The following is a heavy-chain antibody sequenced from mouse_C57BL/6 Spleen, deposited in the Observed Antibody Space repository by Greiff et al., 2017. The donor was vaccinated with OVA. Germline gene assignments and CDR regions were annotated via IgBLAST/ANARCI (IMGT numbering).Heavy chain of an antibody. CDR1: GFSLSTFGMC. Sequence: ESGPGILQPSQTLSLTCSFSGFSLSTFGMCVGWIRQPSGKGLEWLAHIWWDDDKYSNPALKSRLTISTDPTTNQVFLKIANVDTADTATYCCARIRPFYGNYEGFAYWGQGTLVTVSA. CDR2: IWWDDDK. J-gene: IGHJ3*01. V-gene: IGHV8-8*01. D-gene: IGHD2-10*01. CDR3: ARIRPFYGNYEGFAY.